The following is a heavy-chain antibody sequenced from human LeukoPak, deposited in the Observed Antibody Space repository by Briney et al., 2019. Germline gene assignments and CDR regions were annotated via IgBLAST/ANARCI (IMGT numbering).Heavy chain of an antibody. V-gene: IGHV4-59*01. J-gene: IGHJ5*02. CDR2: IYYSGST. CDR1: GGSISSYY. D-gene: IGHD3-3*01. CDR3: ARARSGFDWLSP. Sequence: SETLSLTCTVSGGSISSYYWSWIRQPPGKGLEWIGYIYYSGSTNYNPSLKSRVTISVDTSKNQFSLKLSSVTAADTAVYYCARARSGFDWLSPWGQGTLVTVSS.